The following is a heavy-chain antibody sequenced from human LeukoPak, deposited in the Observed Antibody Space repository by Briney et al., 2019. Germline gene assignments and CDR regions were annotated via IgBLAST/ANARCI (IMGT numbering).Heavy chain of an antibody. Sequence: PGGSLRLSCAASGFTVSDNYMTWVRQAPGKGLEWVSIIYGGSTYYADSVKGRFTIPRDNSKNTVYLQMNSLRAEDTAVYYCARDFEGVHRTTNSYTYYYYMDVWGKGTTVIVSS. CDR3: ARDFEGVHRTTNSYTYYYYMDV. CDR1: GFTVSDNY. V-gene: IGHV3-53*01. CDR2: IYGGST. D-gene: IGHD2/OR15-2a*01. J-gene: IGHJ6*03.